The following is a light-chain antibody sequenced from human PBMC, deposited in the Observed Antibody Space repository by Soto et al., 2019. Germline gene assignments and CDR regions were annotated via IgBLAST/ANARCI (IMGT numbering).Light chain of an antibody. CDR3: NSYRTISTYV. V-gene: IGLV2-14*01. CDR1: TSDIGGYNF. J-gene: IGLJ1*01. Sequence: QSALTQPASVSGSPGQSITISCTGTTSDIGGYNFVCWYQQHPGKAPKLLIYDVRNRPSGVSNRFSGSKSGNTASLTISGLQAEDEADYYCNSYRTISTYVFGSGTKLTVL. CDR2: DVR.